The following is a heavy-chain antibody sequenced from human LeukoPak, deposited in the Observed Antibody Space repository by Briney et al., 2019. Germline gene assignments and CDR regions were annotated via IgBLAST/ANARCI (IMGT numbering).Heavy chain of an antibody. CDR2: IYYSGST. CDR1: GGSISSGDYY. Sequence: PSETLSLTCTVSGGSISSGDYYWSWIRQPPGKGLEWIGYIYYSGSTYYNPSLKSRVTISVDTSKNQFSLKLSSVTAADTAMYYCARELMVGRYLRSYYFDHWGQGTLVTVSS. J-gene: IGHJ4*02. CDR3: ARELMVGRYLRSYYFDH. V-gene: IGHV4-30-4*08. D-gene: IGHD2-8*01.